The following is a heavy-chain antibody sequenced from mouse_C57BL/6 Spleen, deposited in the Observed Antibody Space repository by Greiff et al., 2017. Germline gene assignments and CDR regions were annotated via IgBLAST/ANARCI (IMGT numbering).Heavy chain of an antibody. V-gene: IGHV1-54*01. CDR1: GYAFTNYL. J-gene: IGHJ3*01. D-gene: IGHD1-1*01. Sequence: VQLQQSGAELVRPGTSVKVSCKASGYAFTNYLIEWVKQRPGQGLEWIGVINPGSGGTNYNEKFKGKATLTADTSSSTAYMQLSSLTSEDSAVYFCARNYGSSYLAWFAYWGQGTLVTVSA. CDR2: INPGSGGT. CDR3: ARNYGSSYLAWFAY.